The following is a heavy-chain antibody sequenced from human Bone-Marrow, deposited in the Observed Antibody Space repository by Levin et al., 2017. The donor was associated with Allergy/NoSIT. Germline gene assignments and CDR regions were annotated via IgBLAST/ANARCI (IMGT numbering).Heavy chain of an antibody. CDR3: VKDPVCSGGSCYSGVLDWFDP. CDR1: GFTFSSYA. Sequence: GGSLRLSCSASGFTFSSYAMHWVRQAPGKGLEYVSAISSNGGSTYYADSVKGRFTISRDNSKNTLYLQMSSLRAEDTAVYYCVKDPVCSGGSCYSGVLDWFDPWGQGTLVTVSS. J-gene: IGHJ5*02. CDR2: ISSNGGST. D-gene: IGHD2-15*01. V-gene: IGHV3-64D*06.